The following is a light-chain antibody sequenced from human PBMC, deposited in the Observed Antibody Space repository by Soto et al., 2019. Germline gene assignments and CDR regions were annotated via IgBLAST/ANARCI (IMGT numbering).Light chain of an antibody. Sequence: QSVLTQPASVSGSPGQSVTISCTGPRSDIGESNFISWYQHSLEKVPRILIYEVNNRPSGDSQPLSGSKAGTTPPLTIPGLLDDVEADYFCASFSSRTILVVGSGTKVTVL. CDR3: ASFSSRTILV. J-gene: IGLJ6*01. CDR2: EVN. V-gene: IGLV2-14*01. CDR1: RSDIGESNF.